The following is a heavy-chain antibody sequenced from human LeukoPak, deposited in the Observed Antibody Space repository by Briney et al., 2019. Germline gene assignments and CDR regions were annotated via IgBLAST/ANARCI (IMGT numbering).Heavy chain of an antibody. CDR1: GFTFSSYS. D-gene: IGHD3-3*01. CDR3: ARDVTIFGVAQPFDP. Sequence: GGSLRLSCAASGFTFSSYSMNWVRQAPGKGLEWVSSISSSSSYIYYADSVKGRFTISRDDAKNSLYLQMNSLRAEDTAVYYCARDVTIFGVAQPFDPWGQGTLVTVSS. CDR2: ISSSSSYI. J-gene: IGHJ5*02. V-gene: IGHV3-21*01.